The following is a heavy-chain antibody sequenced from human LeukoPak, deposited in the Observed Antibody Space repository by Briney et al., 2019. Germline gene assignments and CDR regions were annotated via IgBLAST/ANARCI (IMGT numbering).Heavy chain of an antibody. D-gene: IGHD2/OR15-2a*01. CDR2: ISSSSSYI. CDR1: GFTFSSYS. J-gene: IGHJ4*02. Sequence: PGGSLRLSCAASGFTFSSYSMNWVRQAPGEGLEWVSSISSSSSYIYYADSVKGRFTISRDNAKNSLYLQMNSLRAEDTAVYYCARGEVTTFGYWGQGTLVTVSS. V-gene: IGHV3-21*01. CDR3: ARGEVTTFGY.